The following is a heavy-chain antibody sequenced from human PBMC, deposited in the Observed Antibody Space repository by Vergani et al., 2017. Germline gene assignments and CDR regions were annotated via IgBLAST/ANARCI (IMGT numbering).Heavy chain of an antibody. CDR3: ARGYSSSWYNY. Sequence: QVQLQESGPRLVKPSETLSLICSVSGYSISSGYYWGWIRQPPGKGLEWIGSIYHSGSTYYNPSLKSRVTISVDTSKNQFSLKLSSVTAADTAVYYCARGYSSSWYNYWGQGTLVTVSS. D-gene: IGHD6-13*01. V-gene: IGHV4-38-2*02. CDR1: GYSISSGYY. J-gene: IGHJ4*02. CDR2: IYHSGST.